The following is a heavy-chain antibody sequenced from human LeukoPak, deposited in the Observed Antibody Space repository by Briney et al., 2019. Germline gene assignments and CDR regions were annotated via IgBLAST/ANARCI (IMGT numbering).Heavy chain of an antibody. CDR3: ARDHYYDSSGYYELPFDY. V-gene: IGHV1-18*01. D-gene: IGHD3-22*01. Sequence: ASVKVSCKASGYTFTSYGISWVRQAPGQGLEWMGWISAYNGNTNYAQKLQGRVTMTTDTSTSTAYMELRSLRSDDTAVYYCARDHYYDSSGYYELPFDYWGQGTLVTVSS. J-gene: IGHJ4*02. CDR2: ISAYNGNT. CDR1: GYTFTSYG.